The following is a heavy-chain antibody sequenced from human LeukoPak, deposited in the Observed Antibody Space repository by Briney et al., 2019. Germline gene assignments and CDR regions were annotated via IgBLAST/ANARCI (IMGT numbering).Heavy chain of an antibody. CDR2: ISYDGSNK. J-gene: IGHJ4*02. Sequence: PGGSLRLSCAASGFTFSSYAMHWVRQAPGKGLEWVAVISYDGSNKYYADSVKGRFTISRDNSKNMLYLQMNSLRTEDTALYYCAREAGLSTRRRLDYWGQGTLATVSS. CDR3: AREAGLSTRRRLDY. V-gene: IGHV3-30-3*01. CDR1: GFTFSSYA. D-gene: IGHD4/OR15-4a*01.